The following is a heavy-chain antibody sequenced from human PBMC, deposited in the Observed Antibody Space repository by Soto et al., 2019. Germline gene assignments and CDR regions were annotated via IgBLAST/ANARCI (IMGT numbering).Heavy chain of an antibody. D-gene: IGHD2-15*01. CDR1: GYTFTTFG. CDR2: ISTDNGQT. V-gene: IGHV1-18*01. J-gene: IGHJ6*02. CDR3: ASDAAVEGAAGIYSYHRGLDV. Sequence: QVQLVQSGAEVKKPGASVKVSCQASGYTFTTFGISWVRQAPGQGLEWMGWISTDNGQTDSARKFQGRVIMTTYSSTSSAYLELTILRSDDTARYYCASDAAVEGAAGIYSYHRGLDVWGQGTTVTVSS.